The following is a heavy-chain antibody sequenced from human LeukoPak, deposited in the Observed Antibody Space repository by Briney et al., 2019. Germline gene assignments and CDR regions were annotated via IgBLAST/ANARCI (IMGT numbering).Heavy chain of an antibody. CDR1: GDSISSGRYY. CDR3: ARSPSPRGYYFDL. V-gene: IGHV4-61*02. D-gene: IGHD6-13*01. Sequence: SQTLSLTCTVSGDSISSGRYYWNWIRQPAGKGLEWIGRISSIGSTTYKPSLKSRVTISIDTSKKQFSLDLSAVSAPDTALYYCARSPSPRGYYFDLWGLGTVVAVSS. J-gene: IGHJ4*02. CDR2: ISSIGST.